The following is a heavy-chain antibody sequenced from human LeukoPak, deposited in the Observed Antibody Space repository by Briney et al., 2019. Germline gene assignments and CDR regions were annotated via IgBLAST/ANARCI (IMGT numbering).Heavy chain of an antibody. CDR3: AKGGGMTGEDFDY. D-gene: IGHD1-20*01. CDR1: GFTFSSYA. V-gene: IGHV3-23*01. Sequence: GGSLRLSSAASGFTFSSYAMSWVRQAPGKGLEWGSAISGSGRSTYYADSVKGRFTISRDNSKNTLYLQMNSLRAEDTAVYYCAKGGGMTGEDFDYWGQGTLVTVSS. J-gene: IGHJ4*02. CDR2: ISGSGRST.